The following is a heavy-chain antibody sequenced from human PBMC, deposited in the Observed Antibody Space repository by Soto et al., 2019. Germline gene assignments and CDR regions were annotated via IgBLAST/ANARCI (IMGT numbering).Heavy chain of an antibody. Sequence: GGSLRLCCAVSGFTFSSYGMHGVRQAPGKGLEWVADIWYDGSNKHYVDSVKGRFTISRDNSKNTLYLQMNSLRAEDTAVYYCAREDGYRGGDAFDIWGQGTMVTVSS. CDR1: GFTFSSYG. CDR2: IWYDGSNK. D-gene: IGHD5-12*01. J-gene: IGHJ3*02. V-gene: IGHV3-33*08. CDR3: AREDGYRGGDAFDI.